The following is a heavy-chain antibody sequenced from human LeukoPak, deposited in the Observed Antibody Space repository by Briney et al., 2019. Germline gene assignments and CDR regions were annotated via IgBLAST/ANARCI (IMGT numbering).Heavy chain of an antibody. CDR2: IIPIFGTA. Sequence: GASVKVSCKASGGTFSSYAISWVRQAPGQGLEWMGGIIPIFGTANYAQKFQGRVTITADKSTSTAYMELSSLRPEDTAVYYCARELDYDILTGYSDYWGQGTLVTVSS. V-gene: IGHV1-69*06. J-gene: IGHJ4*02. CDR3: ARELDYDILTGYSDY. CDR1: GGTFSSYA. D-gene: IGHD3-9*01.